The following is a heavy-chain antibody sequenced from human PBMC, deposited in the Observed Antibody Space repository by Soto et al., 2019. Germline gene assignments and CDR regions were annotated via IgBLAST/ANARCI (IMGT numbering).Heavy chain of an antibody. J-gene: IGHJ4*02. CDR1: GGPIKTGDYY. V-gene: IGHV4-30-4*01. D-gene: IGHD2-15*01. CDR3: ARAGFSYCHLLF. Sequence: SETLSLTCNVSGGPIKTGDYYWNWIRQPPGKGVEWIGYVFYSGATDYSPSLRRRAAISMDRSKNQVSLSLTSVTAADTAVYYCARAGFSYCHLLFWGQGIRVTVSS. CDR2: VFYSGAT.